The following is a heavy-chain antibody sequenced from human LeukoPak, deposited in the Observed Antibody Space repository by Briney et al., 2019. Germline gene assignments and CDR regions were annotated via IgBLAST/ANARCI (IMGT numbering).Heavy chain of an antibody. V-gene: IGHV3-23*01. CDR2: VGVRGVKT. Sequence: GGSLRLSCAASGFTFSRYYMSWVRQTPGKGLEWVSGVGVRGVKTFYADSVKGRFTISRDNSKNTLYLQMNSLRAEDTAVYYCAKDINVAAADTPQNYYYGMDVWGQGTTVTVSS. D-gene: IGHD6-13*01. J-gene: IGHJ6*02. CDR1: GFTFSRYY. CDR3: AKDINVAAADTPQNYYYGMDV.